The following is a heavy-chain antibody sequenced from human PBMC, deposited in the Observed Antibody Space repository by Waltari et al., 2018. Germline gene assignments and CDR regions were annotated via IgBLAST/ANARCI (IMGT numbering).Heavy chain of an antibody. Sequence: QEQLQESGPGLVKPSETLSLTCAVSGYSISSGYYWGWIRQPPGKGLEWIGSIYHSGSTYYNPSLKSRVTISVDTSKNQFSLKLSSVTAADTAVYYCARDSAVAYYDFWSGYSNFDYWGQGTLVTVSS. CDR1: GYSISSGYY. D-gene: IGHD3-3*01. CDR3: ARDSAVAYYDFWSGYSNFDY. J-gene: IGHJ4*02. V-gene: IGHV4-38-2*02. CDR2: IYHSGST.